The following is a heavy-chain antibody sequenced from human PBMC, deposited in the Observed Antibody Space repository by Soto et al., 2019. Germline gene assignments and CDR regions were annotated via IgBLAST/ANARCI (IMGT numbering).Heavy chain of an antibody. CDR3: TRGGSGYSSTWAAY. V-gene: IGHV4-59*01. D-gene: IGHD6-13*01. J-gene: IGHJ4*02. CDR1: GDSITSYY. Sequence: QVQLQESGPGLVKASETLSLTCSVSGDSITSYYWSWIRQPPGKGLEWLGYISNSGGTKYNPSLRSRVTLSIDTSRNQFSLRMSSVTAADTAVYYCTRGGSGYSSTWAAYWGQGTLVIVSS. CDR2: ISNSGGT.